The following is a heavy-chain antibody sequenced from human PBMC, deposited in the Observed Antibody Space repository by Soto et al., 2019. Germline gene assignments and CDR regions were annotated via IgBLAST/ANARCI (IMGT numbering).Heavy chain of an antibody. CDR2: INSDGSST. CDR3: ARVGGDYGTVDY. V-gene: IGHV3-74*01. Sequence: HPGGSLRLSCAASGFTFSSYWMHWVRQAPGKGLVWVSRINSDGSSTSYADSVKGRFTISRDNAKNTLYLQMNSLRAEDTAVYYCARVGGDYGTVDYWGQGTLVTVS. D-gene: IGHD4-17*01. CDR1: GFTFSSYW. J-gene: IGHJ4*02.